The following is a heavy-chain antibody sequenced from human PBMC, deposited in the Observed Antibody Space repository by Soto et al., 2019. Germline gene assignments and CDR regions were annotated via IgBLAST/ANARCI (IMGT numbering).Heavy chain of an antibody. CDR1: GGSISSYY. J-gene: IGHJ4*02. Sequence: SETLSLTCTVSGGSISSYYWSWVRQSPGKGLEWIAYIHDSGSARYNPSLKSRVTISIDTSQNDFSLRLSSVTAADTAVYYCARHYLGYCDGGDCPYYFDYWGQGTLVTVSS. CDR3: ARHYLGYCDGGDCPYYFDY. V-gene: IGHV4-59*08. CDR2: IHDSGSA. D-gene: IGHD2-8*02.